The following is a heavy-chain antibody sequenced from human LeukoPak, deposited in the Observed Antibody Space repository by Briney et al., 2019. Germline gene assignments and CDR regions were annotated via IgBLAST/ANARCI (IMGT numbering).Heavy chain of an antibody. J-gene: IGHJ4*02. CDR2: ISTSGST. CDR1: GGSTSSGSYY. V-gene: IGHV4-61*02. Sequence: SETLSLTCTVSGGSTSSGSYYWSWIRQPAGKGLEWIGRISTSGSTNYNPSLKSRITISVDTSKNQFSLNLSSVTAVDTAVYYCARAASQAFDYWGQGTLVTVSS. CDR3: ARAASQAFDY.